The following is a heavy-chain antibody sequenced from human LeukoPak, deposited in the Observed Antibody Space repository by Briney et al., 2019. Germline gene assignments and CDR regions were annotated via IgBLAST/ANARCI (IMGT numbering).Heavy chain of an antibody. D-gene: IGHD3-22*01. J-gene: IGHJ4*02. CDR1: GFTFSSYA. V-gene: IGHV3-23*01. CDR3: AKVEQVITYYFDY. Sequence: GGSLRLSCAASGFTFSSYAMSWVRPAPGKGLEWVSAISGSGGSTYYADSVKGRFTISRDNSKNTLYLQMNSLRAEDTAVYYCAKVEQVITYYFDYWGQGTLVTVSS. CDR2: ISGSGGST.